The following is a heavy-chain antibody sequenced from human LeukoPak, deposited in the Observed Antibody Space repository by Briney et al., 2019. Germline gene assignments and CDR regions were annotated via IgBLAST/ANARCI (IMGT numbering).Heavy chain of an antibody. CDR1: GFTFSSYA. V-gene: IGHV3-23*01. D-gene: IGHD3-10*01. CDR2: IDANSAGT. J-gene: IGHJ5*02. Sequence: PGGSLRLSCAASGFTFSSYAMTWVRQAPGKGLEWVSSIDANSAGTFYADSVKGRFSISRDNAKNTLGLQMHSLTAEDTAVYYCAKDQSYYNWFDPWGQGTLVTVSS. CDR3: AKDQSYYNWFDP.